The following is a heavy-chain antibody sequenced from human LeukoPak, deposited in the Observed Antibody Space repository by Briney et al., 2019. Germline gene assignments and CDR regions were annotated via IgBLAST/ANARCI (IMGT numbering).Heavy chain of an antibody. CDR1: GFTFSSYW. Sequence: GGSLRLSCAASGFTFSSYWMHWVRQAPGKGLVWVSRINSDESSTSYADSVKGRFTISRDNAKSTLYLQMNSLRAEDTAVYYCARGEPYYYYYGMDVWGKGTTVTVSS. CDR3: ARGEPYYYYYGMDV. V-gene: IGHV3-74*01. J-gene: IGHJ6*04. CDR2: INSDESST. D-gene: IGHD1-14*01.